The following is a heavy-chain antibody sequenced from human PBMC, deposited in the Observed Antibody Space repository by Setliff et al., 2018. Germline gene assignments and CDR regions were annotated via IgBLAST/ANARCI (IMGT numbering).Heavy chain of an antibody. V-gene: IGHV4-34*01. CDR1: SGSFSGYY. J-gene: IGHJ4*02. D-gene: IGHD3-22*01. CDR2: INHSGST. Sequence: SETLSLTCAVYSGSFSGYYWSWIRQPPGKGLEWIGEINHSGSTNYNPSLKSRVTISVDTSKNQFSLNLNSATAADTAVYYCARGYFPSESSGYYFAYWGQGTLVTVSS. CDR3: ARGYFPSESSGYYFAY.